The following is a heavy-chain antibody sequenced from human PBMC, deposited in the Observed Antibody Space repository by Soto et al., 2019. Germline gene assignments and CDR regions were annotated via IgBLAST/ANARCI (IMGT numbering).Heavy chain of an antibody. J-gene: IGHJ5*02. Sequence: QLLQSGGGLVQPGGSLTLSCAASGFTFGTTDMSWVRQAPGEGLEWVSTIDGSGGITYYADSVKGRFTISRDNSRNTVYLQMNSLRGDDTALYYCVKNSCGFNTWGQGALVTVSS. D-gene: IGHD3-10*01. V-gene: IGHV3-23*01. CDR1: GFTFGTTD. CDR2: IDGSGGIT. CDR3: VKNSCGFNT.